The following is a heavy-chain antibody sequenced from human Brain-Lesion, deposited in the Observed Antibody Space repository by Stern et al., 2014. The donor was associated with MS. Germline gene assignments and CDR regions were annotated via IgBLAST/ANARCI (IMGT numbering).Heavy chain of an antibody. CDR2: IYRDGST. V-gene: IGHV4-31*03. CDR3: ARVRIPAASQYNWFDP. Sequence: QVQLQESGPGLVKPSQTLSLTCTVSGGSISSGGYYWSWIRQPPGKGLEWIGDIYRDGSTFYNPSLKSRVTISIDTSTLQFYLKLTSVTAADTAVYYCARVRIPAASQYNWFDPWGLGTLVTVSS. J-gene: IGHJ5*02. D-gene: IGHD2-2*01. CDR1: GGSISSGGYY.